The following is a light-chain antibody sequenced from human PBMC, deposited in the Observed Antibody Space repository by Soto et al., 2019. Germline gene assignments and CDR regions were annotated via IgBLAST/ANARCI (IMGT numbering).Light chain of an antibody. CDR3: QQYVTSSPRT. CDR2: GIS. CDR1: HTISSSY. Sequence: FTQAAGTLSLSPGERATLSCRASHTISSSYLAWYQQKPGQAPRLLMYGISRRATGIPDRFSGSGSGTDFTLTITRLEPEDFAVYYCQQYVTSSPRTFGQGTKVDIK. V-gene: IGKV3-20*01. J-gene: IGKJ1*01.